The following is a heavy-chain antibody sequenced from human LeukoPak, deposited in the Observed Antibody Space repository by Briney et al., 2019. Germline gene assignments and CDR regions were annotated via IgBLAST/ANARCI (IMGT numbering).Heavy chain of an antibody. CDR2: ISGSGGST. CDR1: GFTFSSYA. Sequence: GGSLRLSCAASGFTFSSYAMSWVRQAPGKGLEWVSAISGSGGSTYYADSVKGRFTISRDNSKNTLYLQMNSLRGEDTAVYYCAKDGYYGSGSYYWLNPNYYYMDVWGKGTTVTVSS. CDR3: AKDGYYGSGSYYWLNPNYYYMDV. D-gene: IGHD3-10*01. J-gene: IGHJ6*03. V-gene: IGHV3-23*01.